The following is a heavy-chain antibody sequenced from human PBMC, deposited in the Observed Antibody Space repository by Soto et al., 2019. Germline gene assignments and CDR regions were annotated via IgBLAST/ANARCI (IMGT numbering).Heavy chain of an antibody. D-gene: IGHD3-9*01. CDR2: IYYNGNT. J-gene: IGHJ4*02. CDR3: ARVRTGYFDY. CDR1: GGAINDHY. V-gene: IGHV4-59*11. Sequence: SETLSLTCTLSGGAINDHYWSFIRQPPGKGLEWIGYIYYNGNTNYNPSLESRVTISVDRSRNQFSLRLTSLTAADTAVYYCARVRTGYFDYWGRGTLVTVSS.